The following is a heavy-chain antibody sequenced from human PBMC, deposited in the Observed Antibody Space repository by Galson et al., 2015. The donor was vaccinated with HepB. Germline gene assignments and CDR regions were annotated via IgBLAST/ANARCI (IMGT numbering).Heavy chain of an antibody. V-gene: IGHV3-23*01. CDR1: GFTFSSYA. CDR2: ISGSGGST. J-gene: IGHJ4*02. CDR3: AKDRITMIVALRPSTGFDY. D-gene: IGHD3-22*01. Sequence: SLRLSCAASGFTFSSYAMSWVRQAPGKGLEWVSAISGSGGSTYYADSVKGRFTISRDNSKNTLYLQMSSLRAEDTAVYYCAKDRITMIVALRPSTGFDYWGQGTLVTVSS.